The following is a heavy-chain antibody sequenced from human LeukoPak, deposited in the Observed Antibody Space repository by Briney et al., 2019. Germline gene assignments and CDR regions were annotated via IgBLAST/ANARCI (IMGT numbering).Heavy chain of an antibody. D-gene: IGHD3-9*01. CDR3: ARDNTHYDILTGYYSLYYFDY. CDR2: INPSGGST. V-gene: IGHV1-46*01. Sequence: GASVEVSCKASGYTFTSYYMHWVRQAPGQGLEWMGIINPSGGSTSYAQKFQGRVTMTRDTSTSTVYMELSSLRSEDTAVYYCARDNTHYDILTGYYSLYYFDYWGQGTLVTVSS. CDR1: GYTFTSYY. J-gene: IGHJ4*02.